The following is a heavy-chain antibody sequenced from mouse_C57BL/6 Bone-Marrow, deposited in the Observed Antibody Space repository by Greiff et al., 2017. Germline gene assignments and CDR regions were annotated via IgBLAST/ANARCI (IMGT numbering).Heavy chain of an antibody. CDR2: INPSTGGT. V-gene: IGHV1-42*01. J-gene: IGHJ1*03. D-gene: IGHD1-1*01. CDR1: GYSFTGYY. CDR3: AREYGSSSSYWYFDV. Sequence: VQLQQSGPELVKPGASVKISCKASGYSFTGYYLNWVKQSPEKSLEWIGEINPSTGGTTYNQKFKAKATLTVAKSSSTAYMQLKSLTSEDSAVYYCAREYGSSSSYWYFDVWGTGTTVTVSS.